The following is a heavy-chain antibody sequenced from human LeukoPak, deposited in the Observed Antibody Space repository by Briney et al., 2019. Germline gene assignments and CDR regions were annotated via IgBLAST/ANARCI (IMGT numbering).Heavy chain of an antibody. CDR1: DYTFTRYG. Sequence: GASVKVSCKASDYTFTRYGISWVRQAPGQGLEWMGWISGSNGNTNYAQKTQDRVTFTTDTSTSTAYMELRSLRSDDTAVYYCARGGTGDYNWFDPWGQGTLVTVSS. D-gene: IGHD4-17*01. J-gene: IGHJ5*02. CDR3: ARGGTGDYNWFDP. CDR2: ISGSNGNT. V-gene: IGHV1-18*01.